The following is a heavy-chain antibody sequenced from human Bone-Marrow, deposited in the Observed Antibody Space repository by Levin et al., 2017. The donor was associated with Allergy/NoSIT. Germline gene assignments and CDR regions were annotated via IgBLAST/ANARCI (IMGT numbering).Heavy chain of an antibody. CDR3: AKASGGGNSILFDY. CDR2: ISGSGEAT. J-gene: IGHJ4*02. D-gene: IGHD4-23*01. V-gene: IGHV3-23*01. Sequence: GGSLRLSCAASGFTFSSSVMSWVRQAPGKGLEWVSAISGSGEATYYADSVKGRFTISRDNSKNTLFLQMNSLRTEDTALYYCAKASGGGNSILFDYRGQGTLVTVSS. CDR1: GFTFSSSV.